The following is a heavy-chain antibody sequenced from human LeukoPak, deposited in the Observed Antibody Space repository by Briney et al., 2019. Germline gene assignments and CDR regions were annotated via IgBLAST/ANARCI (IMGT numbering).Heavy chain of an antibody. D-gene: IGHD2-2*01. CDR2: ITDSGDTT. CDR1: GFTFSSFA. Sequence: GGSLRLSCAASGFTFSSFAMSWVRQAPGKGLEWVSTITDSGDTTYSADSVKGRFTISRDNPKNTLYLQMNSLRAEDTAVYYCAKDGALSTSWYFYCDYWGQGTLVTVSS. V-gene: IGHV3-23*01. J-gene: IGHJ4*02. CDR3: AKDGALSTSWYFYCDY.